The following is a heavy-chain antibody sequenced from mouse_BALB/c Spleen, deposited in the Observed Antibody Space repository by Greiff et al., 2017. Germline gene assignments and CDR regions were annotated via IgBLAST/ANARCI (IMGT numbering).Heavy chain of an antibody. Sequence: EVKLQESGAELVKPGASVKLSCTASGFNIKDTYMHWVKQRPEQGLEWIGRIDPANGNTKYDPKFQGKATITADTSSNTAYLQLSSLTSEDTAVYYCARIARVYAMDYWGQGTSVTVSS. CDR2: IDPANGNT. V-gene: IGHV14-3*02. D-gene: IGHD3-1*01. J-gene: IGHJ4*01. CDR3: ARIARVYAMDY. CDR1: GFNIKDTY.